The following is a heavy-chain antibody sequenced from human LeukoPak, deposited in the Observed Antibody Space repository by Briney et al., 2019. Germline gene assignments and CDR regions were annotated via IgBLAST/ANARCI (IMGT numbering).Heavy chain of an antibody. CDR1: GFTFSSYA. J-gene: IGHJ6*02. Sequence: GGSLRLSCAASGFTFSSYAMSWVRQAPGKGLEWVSAISGSGGSTYYADSVKGRFTISRDNSKNTLYLQMNSLRAEDTAVYYCARVGYDFWSGYYWSYYYDMDVWGQGTTVTVSS. V-gene: IGHV3-23*01. D-gene: IGHD3-3*01. CDR3: ARVGYDFWSGYYWSYYYDMDV. CDR2: ISGSGGST.